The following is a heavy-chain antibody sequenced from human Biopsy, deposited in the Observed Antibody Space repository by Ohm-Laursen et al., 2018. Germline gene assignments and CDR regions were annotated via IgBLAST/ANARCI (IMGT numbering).Heavy chain of an antibody. CDR3: ARDSGILNYGNFKYYHYYGMDV. CDR2: IYYSVMT. J-gene: IGHJ6*02. Sequence: SDTLSLTCAVSGDSVTKYYWSWIRQPPGKGLEWIGHIYYSVMTNYNPSLQSRVSISVDTSRNQVSLTLSSVTAADTAVYYYARDSGILNYGNFKYYHYYGMDVWGQGTKVTVSS. CDR1: GDSVTKYY. D-gene: IGHD4-11*01. V-gene: IGHV4-59*02.